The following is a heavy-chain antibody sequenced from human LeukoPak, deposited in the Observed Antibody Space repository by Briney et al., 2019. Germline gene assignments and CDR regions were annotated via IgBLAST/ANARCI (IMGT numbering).Heavy chain of an antibody. CDR1: GYIFSSND. CDR2: MNPNSGDT. Sequence: GASVKVSCKASGYIFSSNDINWVRQAAGQGLEWMGWMNPNSGDTGYTEKFQGRVAMTRSTSITTAYMELSNLRSEDTAVYYCAGGPFGSGSFLDYWGQGTLVTVSS. D-gene: IGHD3-10*01. V-gene: IGHV1-8*01. J-gene: IGHJ4*02. CDR3: AGGPFGSGSFLDY.